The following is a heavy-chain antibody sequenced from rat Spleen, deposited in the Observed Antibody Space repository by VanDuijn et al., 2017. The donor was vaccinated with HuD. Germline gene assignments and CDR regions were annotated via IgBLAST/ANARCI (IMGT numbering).Heavy chain of an antibody. Sequence: EVQLVESGGGLVQPGWSLKLSCAASGFTFSNYDMAWVRQAPTKGLEWVASISTGGGNTYYRDSVKGRFTISRDNAKSTLYLQMDSLRSEDTATYYCARHYGGYSEYVMDAWGQGASVTVSS. CDR2: ISTGGGNT. CDR1: GFTFSNYD. J-gene: IGHJ4*01. V-gene: IGHV5S23*01. D-gene: IGHD1-11*01. CDR3: ARHYGGYSEYVMDA.